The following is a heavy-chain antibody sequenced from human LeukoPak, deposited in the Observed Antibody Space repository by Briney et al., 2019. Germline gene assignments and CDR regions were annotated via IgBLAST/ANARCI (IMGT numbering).Heavy chain of an antibody. CDR1: GGSISSSTFY. V-gene: IGHV4-39*01. Sequence: SETLSLTCTVSGGSISSSTFYWGWIRQPPGKGLEWIGNIYYSGSTYYNPSLKSRVTISVDTSKNQFSLKLSSVTAADTAVYYCARGMRWELLPSGYWGQGTLVTVSP. CDR2: IYYSGST. D-gene: IGHD1-26*01. CDR3: ARGMRWELLPSGY. J-gene: IGHJ4*02.